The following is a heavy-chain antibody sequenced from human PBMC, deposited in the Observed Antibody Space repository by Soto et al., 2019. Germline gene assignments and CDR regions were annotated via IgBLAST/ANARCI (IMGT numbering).Heavy chain of an antibody. J-gene: IGHJ1*01. D-gene: IGHD2-15*01. Sequence: SETLSLTCTVSGGSISSSSYYWGWIRQPPGKGLEWIGSIYYSGSTYYNPSLKSRVTISVDTSKNQFSLKLSSVTAADTAVYYCARTVDIVVVVAATPEYFQHWGQGTLVTVSS. CDR1: GGSISSSSYY. CDR3: ARTVDIVVVVAATPEYFQH. V-gene: IGHV4-39*01. CDR2: IYYSGST.